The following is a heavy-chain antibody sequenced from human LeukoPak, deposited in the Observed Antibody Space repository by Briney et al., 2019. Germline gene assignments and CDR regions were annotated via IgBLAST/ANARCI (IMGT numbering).Heavy chain of an antibody. Sequence: PETLSLTCSVSGVSISAYYWSWIRQPAGKGLEWIGRIYPGESIYASENTNYNPSLKSRVSMSGDTSKNQVSLKLRSVTAADTAVYYCARDPTTVTTIFDSWGQGTLVTVSS. CDR3: ARDPTTVTTIFDS. D-gene: IGHD4-17*01. CDR1: GVSISAYY. J-gene: IGHJ4*02. CDR2: IYPGESIYASENT. V-gene: IGHV4-4*07.